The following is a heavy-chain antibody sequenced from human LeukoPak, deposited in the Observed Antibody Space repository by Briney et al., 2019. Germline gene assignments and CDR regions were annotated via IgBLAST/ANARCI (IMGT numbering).Heavy chain of an antibody. V-gene: IGHV3-33*01. CDR2: VWYDGSKK. D-gene: IGHD3-22*01. CDR3: ARGVGYYDSSGTIDY. Sequence: GGSLRLSCAASGFTFSSYGMHWVRQAPGKGLEWVAVVWYDGSKKYSADTVKGRITISRDDSKNTLYLQMNSLRAEDTAVYYCARGVGYYDSSGTIDYWGQGTLVTVSS. CDR1: GFTFSSYG. J-gene: IGHJ4*02.